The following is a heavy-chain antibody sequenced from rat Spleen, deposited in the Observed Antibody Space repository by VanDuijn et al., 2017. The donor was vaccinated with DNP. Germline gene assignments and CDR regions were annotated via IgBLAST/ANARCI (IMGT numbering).Heavy chain of an antibody. CDR2: ISYGGSST. Sequence: EVQLVESDGGSVQPGRSLKVSCAASGFTFSDYYMAWVRQVPTKGLEWVATISYGGSSTYYRDSVKGRFTISRDNAKSTLYLQMNSLRSEDTATYYCTRSIAALNWFAYWGQGTLVTVSS. D-gene: IGHD1-2*01. CDR1: GFTFSDYY. CDR3: TRSIAALNWFAY. J-gene: IGHJ3*01. V-gene: IGHV5-29*01.